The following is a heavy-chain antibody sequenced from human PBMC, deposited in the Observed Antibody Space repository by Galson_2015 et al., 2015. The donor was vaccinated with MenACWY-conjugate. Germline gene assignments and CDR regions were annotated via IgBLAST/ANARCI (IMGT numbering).Heavy chain of an antibody. CDR1: GYTLTELS. J-gene: IGHJ4*02. CDR2: FDPEDGET. V-gene: IGHV1-24*01. D-gene: IGHD3-16*01. CDR3: ATDLKYGGRFGYYFDY. Sequence: SVKVSCKVSGYTLTELSMHWVRQAPGKGLEWMGGFDPEDGETIYAQKFQGRVTMTEDTSTDTAYMELSSLRSEDTAVYYCATDLKYGGRFGYYFDYWGQGTLVTVSS.